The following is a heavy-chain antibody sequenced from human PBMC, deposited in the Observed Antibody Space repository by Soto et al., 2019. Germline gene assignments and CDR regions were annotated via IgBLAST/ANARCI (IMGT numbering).Heavy chain of an antibody. Sequence: PSETLSLTCSVSGGSINTGDYYWSWIRQPPGKGLEWIAYIYYSGRTYYNPSLKSRVTISVDTSKNQFSLKLSSVTPADTAVYYCARGYSYTYYFDSWGQGTLVAVSS. J-gene: IGHJ4*02. CDR1: GGSINTGDYY. CDR2: IYYSGRT. V-gene: IGHV4-30-4*01. CDR3: ARGYSYTYYFDS. D-gene: IGHD5-18*01.